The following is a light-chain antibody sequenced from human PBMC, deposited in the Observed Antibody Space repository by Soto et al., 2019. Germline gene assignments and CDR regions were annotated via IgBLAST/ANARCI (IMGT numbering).Light chain of an antibody. Sequence: QSVLTQPPSMSAAPGQKVTISCSGSSSNIGINSVSWYQQFPGTAPKLLIHEDNKRPSGIPDRFSGSKSGTSATLDITGLQTGDEADYYCGAWDSSLSAGQFGGGTKLTVL. CDR2: EDN. CDR1: SSNIGINS. CDR3: GAWDSSLSAGQ. J-gene: IGLJ2*01. V-gene: IGLV1-51*01.